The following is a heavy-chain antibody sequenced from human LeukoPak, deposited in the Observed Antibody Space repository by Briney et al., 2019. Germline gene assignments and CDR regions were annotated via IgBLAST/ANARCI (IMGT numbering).Heavy chain of an antibody. CDR1: GFTFSSYW. J-gene: IGHJ5*02. CDR2: IKQDGSEK. D-gene: IGHD6-19*01. Sequence: GGSLRLSCAASGFTFSSYWMSWVRQAPGKGLEWVANIKQDGSEKYYVDSVKGRFTISRDNAKNSLYLQMNSLRAEDTAVYYCARDSGLDSSGWYPWGQGTLVTVSS. V-gene: IGHV3-7*03. CDR3: ARDSGLDSSGWYP.